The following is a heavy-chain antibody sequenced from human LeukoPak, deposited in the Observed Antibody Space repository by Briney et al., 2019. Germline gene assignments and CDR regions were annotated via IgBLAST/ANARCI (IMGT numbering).Heavy chain of an antibody. D-gene: IGHD6-13*01. CDR2: IYYSGST. J-gene: IGHJ4*02. CDR3: ARTSIAEAVFDY. Sequence: SQTLSLTCTVSGGSISSYYWSWIRQPPGKGLEWIGYIYYSGSTNYNPSLKSRVSISVDTSKTPFSLKLSSVTAADTAVYYCARTSIAEAVFDYWGQGTLVTVSS. V-gene: IGHV4-59*01. CDR1: GGSISSYY.